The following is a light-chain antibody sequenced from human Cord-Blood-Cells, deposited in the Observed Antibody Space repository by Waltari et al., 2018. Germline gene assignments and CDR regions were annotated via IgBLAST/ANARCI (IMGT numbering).Light chain of an antibody. Sequence: DIQMTQSPFSLSEPVGARATITCQASKSISSYLNWYQQKPGKAPKLLIYAASSLQNGVPSRCSGSGSGIDFSLIISSLQAEDFATYYCQQSYSTLEGTFGQGTKLEIK. J-gene: IGKJ1*01. CDR1: KSISSY. V-gene: IGKV1-39*01. CDR2: AAS. CDR3: QQSYSTLEGT.